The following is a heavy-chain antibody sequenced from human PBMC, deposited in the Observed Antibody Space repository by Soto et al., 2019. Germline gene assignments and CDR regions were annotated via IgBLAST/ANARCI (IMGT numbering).Heavy chain of an antibody. Sequence: QVQLVESGGGVVQPGRSLRLSCAASGFTFSSYGMHWVRQAPGKGLEWVAVISYDGSNKYYADSVKGRFTISRDNSKNTLYLQMNSLRAEDTAVYYCAKEYGAKVWYFDLWGRGTLVTVSS. J-gene: IGHJ2*01. CDR2: ISYDGSNK. CDR3: AKEYGAKVWYFDL. V-gene: IGHV3-30*18. D-gene: IGHD3-10*01. CDR1: GFTFSSYG.